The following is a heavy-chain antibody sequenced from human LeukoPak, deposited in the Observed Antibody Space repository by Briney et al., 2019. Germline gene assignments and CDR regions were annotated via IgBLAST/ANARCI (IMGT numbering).Heavy chain of an antibody. Sequence: GGSLRLSCAASGFTFSTYSMNWVRQAPGKGLEWVSSISSTSSYIYYVDSVEGRFTISRDNAKNSLYLQMNRLRAEDTAVYYCASLDYYDSSGYRLDAFDIWGQGTMVTVSS. V-gene: IGHV3-21*01. CDR2: ISSTSSYI. J-gene: IGHJ3*02. CDR1: GFTFSTYS. D-gene: IGHD3-22*01. CDR3: ASLDYYDSSGYRLDAFDI.